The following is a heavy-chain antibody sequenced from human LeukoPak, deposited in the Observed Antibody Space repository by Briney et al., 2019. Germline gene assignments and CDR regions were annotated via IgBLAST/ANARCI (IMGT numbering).Heavy chain of an antibody. CDR2: ISYSGSP. D-gene: IGHD3-10*01. Sequence: SETLSLTCNVSGGSINSGDAYWSWIRQPPGKSLEWIGYISYSGSPYYNPSLRGRVAISGDTSENQFVLRLGSVTAADTAVYYCARVPYGSGTYYFDYWGQGSLVTVSS. CDR3: ARVPYGSGTYYFDY. CDR1: GGSINSGDAY. V-gene: IGHV4-30-4*01. J-gene: IGHJ4*02.